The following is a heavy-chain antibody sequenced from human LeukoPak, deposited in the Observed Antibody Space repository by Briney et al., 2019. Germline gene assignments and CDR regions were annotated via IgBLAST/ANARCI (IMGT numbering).Heavy chain of an antibody. CDR3: ARSLYYYYYYMDV. V-gene: IGHV1-2*02. CDR1: GYTFTGYY. J-gene: IGHJ6*03. CDR2: INPNSGGT. D-gene: IGHD3-16*01. Sequence: ASVKVSCKASGYTFTGYYMHWVRQAPGQGLEWMGWINPNSGGTNYAQKFQGRVTMTRDTSISTAYMELSRLRSDDTAVYYCARSLYYYYYYMDVRGKGTTVTVSS.